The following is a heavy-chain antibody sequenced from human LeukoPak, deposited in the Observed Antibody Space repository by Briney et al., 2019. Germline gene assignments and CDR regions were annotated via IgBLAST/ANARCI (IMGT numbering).Heavy chain of an antibody. Sequence: GGSLRLSCAASGFTVSSNYMTWVRQAPGKGLEWVSVIYSGNSGGSTYYADSVKGRFTTSRDNSKNTLYLQMNSLRPEDTAVYYCARAEQMGGDAFDIWGQGTMVTVSS. CDR2: IYSGNSGGST. CDR3: ARAEQMGGDAFDI. CDR1: GFTVSSNY. J-gene: IGHJ3*02. V-gene: IGHV3-53*01. D-gene: IGHD1/OR15-1a*01.